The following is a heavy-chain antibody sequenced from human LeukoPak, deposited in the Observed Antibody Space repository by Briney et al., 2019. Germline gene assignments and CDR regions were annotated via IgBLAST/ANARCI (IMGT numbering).Heavy chain of an antibody. Sequence: GGSLRLSCATSGFTFSSYAMSWVRQAPGKGLEWVSTIDYSGGSTYYADSVKGRFTISRDNSKNTLYMQMNSLRAEDTAIYYCAKVPYSDYGSGRPPFMDVWGQGTTVAVS. D-gene: IGHD3-10*01. CDR3: AKVPYSDYGSGRPPFMDV. CDR2: IDYSGGST. CDR1: GFTFSSYA. J-gene: IGHJ6*02. V-gene: IGHV3-23*01.